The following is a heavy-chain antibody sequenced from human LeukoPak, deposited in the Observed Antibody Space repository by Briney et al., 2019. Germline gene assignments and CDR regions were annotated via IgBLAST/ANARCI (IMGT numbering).Heavy chain of an antibody. V-gene: IGHV3-30-3*01. D-gene: IGHD3-9*01. CDR1: GFSFSAYA. CDR3: ARDLTGFDY. Sequence: PGGSLRLSCGASGFSFSAYAMHWVRQPPGEGLEWVAVVSYDGTKKFYADSVKGRFTISRDNSENRMYLQMNSLRPDDTAVYYCARDLTGFDYWGQGTLVTVSS. J-gene: IGHJ4*02. CDR2: VSYDGTKK.